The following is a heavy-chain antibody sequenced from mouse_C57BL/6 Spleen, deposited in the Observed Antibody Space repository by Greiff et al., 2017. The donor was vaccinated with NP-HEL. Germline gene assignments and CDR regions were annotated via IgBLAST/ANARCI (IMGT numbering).Heavy chain of an antibody. CDR1: GFTFSSYG. Sequence: DVMLVESGGDLVKPGGSLKLSCAASGFTFSSYGMSWVRQTPDKRLEWVASISSGGSYTYYPDSVKGRFTISRDNAKNTLYLQMSSLKSEDTAMYYCARHNGTLDYWGQGTTLTVSS. D-gene: IGHD4-1*01. CDR3: ARHNGTLDY. CDR2: ISSGGSYT. V-gene: IGHV5-6*02. J-gene: IGHJ2*01.